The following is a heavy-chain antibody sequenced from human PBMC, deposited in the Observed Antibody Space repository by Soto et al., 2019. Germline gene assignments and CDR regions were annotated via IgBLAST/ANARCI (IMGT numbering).Heavy chain of an antibody. CDR2: IYYSGRT. Sequence: SETLSLTCTVSGVSISSGGYYWGWIRQHPGKGLEWIGNIYYSGRTYYNPSLKSRVIMSVDTSKNHFSLNLSSVTAADTAVYYCAREVSVDTAMTDYWGQGTLVTVSS. CDR3: AREVSVDTAMTDY. V-gene: IGHV4-31*03. D-gene: IGHD5-18*01. J-gene: IGHJ4*02. CDR1: GVSISSGGYY.